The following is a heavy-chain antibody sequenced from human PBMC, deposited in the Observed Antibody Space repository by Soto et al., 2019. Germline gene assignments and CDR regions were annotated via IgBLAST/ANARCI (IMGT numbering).Heavy chain of an antibody. CDR3: ARDRGSSSLTRYYYYGMDV. CDR1: GGSISSGGFY. V-gene: IGHV4-31*03. J-gene: IGHJ6*02. CDR2: IYYSGST. Sequence: SEPLSLTCTVSGGSISSGGFYWSWIRQHPGKGLEWIGYIYYSGSTYYNPSLKSRVTISVDTSKNQFSLKLSSVTAADTAVYYCARDRGSSSLTRYYYYGMDVWGQGTTVTVSS. D-gene: IGHD6-6*01.